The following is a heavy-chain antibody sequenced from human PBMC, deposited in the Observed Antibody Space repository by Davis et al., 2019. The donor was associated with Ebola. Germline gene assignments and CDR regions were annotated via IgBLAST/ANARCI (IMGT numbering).Heavy chain of an antibody. J-gene: IGHJ4*02. Sequence: ASVKVSCKASGYTFTSYYIHWVRQAPGQGLEWMGIINPSGGSTSYAQKFQGRVTMTRDTSTSTAYMELSSLRSEYTAVYYCAALGTHDPPNFDYWGQGTLVTVSS. CDR3: AALGTHDPPNFDY. V-gene: IGHV1-46*01. CDR1: GYTFTSYY. CDR2: INPSGGST. D-gene: IGHD1-14*01.